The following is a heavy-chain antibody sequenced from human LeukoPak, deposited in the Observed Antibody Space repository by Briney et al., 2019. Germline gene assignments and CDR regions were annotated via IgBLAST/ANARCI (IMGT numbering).Heavy chain of an antibody. Sequence: GGSLRLSCSHSGFSFSDYWVSWVRRAPGKGLEWVAHIKRDGSETYYAATVKRRFTISRDNAKNPMYLQMDTLRAEDAAVYHCARLKRPQGLTTGAFDYLGQGTLVTASP. CDR1: GFSFSDYW. CDR2: IKRDGSET. CDR3: ARLKRPQGLTTGAFDY. D-gene: IGHD3-3*01. J-gene: IGHJ4*02. V-gene: IGHV3-7*01.